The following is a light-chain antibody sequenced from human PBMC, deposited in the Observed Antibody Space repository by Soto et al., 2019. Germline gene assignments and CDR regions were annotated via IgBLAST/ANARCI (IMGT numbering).Light chain of an antibody. CDR3: QQYNNWPPWT. Sequence: EIVMTQSPATLSASPGERATLSCRASQSGSSNLAWYQQKPGQAPRLLIYATSSRATGVPTRFSGSGSGTDFTLTISSLQSEDFAVYYCQQYNNWPPWTFGQGTKVDIK. CDR1: QSGSSN. CDR2: ATS. V-gene: IGKV3-15*01. J-gene: IGKJ1*01.